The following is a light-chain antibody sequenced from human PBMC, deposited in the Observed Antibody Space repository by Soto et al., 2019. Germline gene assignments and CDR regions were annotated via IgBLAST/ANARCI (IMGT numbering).Light chain of an antibody. CDR1: SSNIGNNY. Sequence: QSVLTQPPSVSAAPGQKVTISCSGSSSNIGNNYVSWYQQLPGTAPKLLIYDTIRRPSGIPDRFSGAKSGTAATLDITGRQTGDEADYYCGMWDSSLRLVVFGGGTQLTVL. CDR3: GMWDSSLRLVV. J-gene: IGLJ2*01. CDR2: DTI. V-gene: IGLV1-51*01.